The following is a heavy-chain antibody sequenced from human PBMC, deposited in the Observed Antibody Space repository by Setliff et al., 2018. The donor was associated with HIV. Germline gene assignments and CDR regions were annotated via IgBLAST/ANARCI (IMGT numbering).Heavy chain of an antibody. CDR3: VRVVTIFSTGPHFDP. V-gene: IGHV3-74*01. J-gene: IGHJ5*02. D-gene: IGHD3-3*01. Sequence: PGGSLRLSCAASGFTSGFAFSHYWMHWVRQVPGKGLVWVSRITNDVSATTYADFVKGRFTISRDNAKNMVYLQMNSLRAEDTAVYYCVRVVTIFSTGPHFDPWGQGTLVT. CDR1: GFAFSHYW. CDR2: ITNDVSAT.